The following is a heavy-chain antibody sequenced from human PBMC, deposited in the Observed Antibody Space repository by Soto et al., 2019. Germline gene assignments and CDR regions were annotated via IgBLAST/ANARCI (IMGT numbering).Heavy chain of an antibody. CDR2: ISSRSTYI. J-gene: IGHJ5*02. CDR3: ARADIIIMPAAMSWFDP. CDR1: GFTFSRYS. D-gene: IGHD2-2*01. V-gene: IGHV3-21*01. Sequence: EVQLVESGGGQVKPGGSLRLSCAASGFTFSRYSMNWVRQAPGKGLEWVSSISSRSTYINYADSVKGRFTISRDNAKQSLYLQMNSLRAEDTDIYYCARADIIIMPAAMSWFDPWGQGTLVTVSS.